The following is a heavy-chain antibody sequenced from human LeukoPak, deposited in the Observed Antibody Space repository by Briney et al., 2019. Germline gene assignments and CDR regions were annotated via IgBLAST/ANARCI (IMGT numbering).Heavy chain of an antibody. CDR1: GFTFDDYA. CDR2: ISWNSGSI. V-gene: IGHV3-9*01. CDR3: AKSGTVTRPFAY. D-gene: IGHD4-17*01. Sequence: GGSLRLSCAASGFTFDDYAMHWVRQAPGKGLEWVSGISWNSGSIGYADSVKGRFTISRDNAKNSLYLQMNSLRAEDTALYYCAKSGTVTRPFAYWGQGTLVTVSS. J-gene: IGHJ4*02.